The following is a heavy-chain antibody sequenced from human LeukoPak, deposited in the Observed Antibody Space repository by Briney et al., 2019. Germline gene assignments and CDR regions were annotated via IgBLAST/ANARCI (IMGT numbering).Heavy chain of an antibody. CDR2: ISGSGGST. CDR1: GFTFSSYA. J-gene: IGHJ4*02. Sequence: PGASLRLSCAASGFTFSSYAMSWVRQAPGKGLEWVSAISGSGGSTYYADSVKGRFTISRDNSKNTLYLQMNSLRAEDTAVYYCAKGKMVCSGYDPFDYWGQGTLVTVSS. D-gene: IGHD5-12*01. CDR3: AKGKMVCSGYDPFDY. V-gene: IGHV3-23*01.